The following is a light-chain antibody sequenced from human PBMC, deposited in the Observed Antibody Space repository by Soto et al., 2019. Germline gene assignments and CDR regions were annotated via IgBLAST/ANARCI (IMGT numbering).Light chain of an antibody. CDR3: SSYTSDNRDYV. Sequence: QSVLTQPPSASGTPGRRVVISCSGSSSNIGSNTVNWYQQLPGTAPKLLIYSNNHRPSGVPDRFSGSKSGTSASLAISGLQSDDEADYYCSSYTSDNRDYVFATGTKATVL. V-gene: IGLV1-44*01. J-gene: IGLJ1*01. CDR1: SSNIGSNT. CDR2: SNN.